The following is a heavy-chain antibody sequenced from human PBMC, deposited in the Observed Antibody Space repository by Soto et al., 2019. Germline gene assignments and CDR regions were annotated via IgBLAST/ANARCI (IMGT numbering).Heavy chain of an antibody. CDR3: AKGKLLWFGESNSELDV. CDR1: GFTFSSYA. J-gene: IGHJ6*04. CDR2: ISGSGGST. V-gene: IGHV3-23*01. Sequence: GGSLRLSCAASGFTFSSYAMSWVRQAPGKGLEWVSAISGSGGSTYYADSVKGRFTISRDNSKNTLYLQMNSLRAEDTAVYYCAKGKLLWFGESNSELDVWGKGTTVTVSS. D-gene: IGHD3-10*01.